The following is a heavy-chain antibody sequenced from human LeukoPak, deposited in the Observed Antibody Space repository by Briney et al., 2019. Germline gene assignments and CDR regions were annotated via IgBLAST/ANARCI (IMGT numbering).Heavy chain of an antibody. CDR2: IYYSGST. Sequence: PSEILSLTCSVSGGSISTSNYHWGWIRQPPGKGLEWIGNIYYSGSTNYNPSLKSRVTISVDTSKNQFSLNLSSATAADTAVYYCARLLTVYHSSSYYYVWGRGTLVTVSS. CDR3: ARLLTVYHSSSYYYV. J-gene: IGHJ4*02. CDR1: GGSISTSNYH. D-gene: IGHD3-22*01. V-gene: IGHV4-39*01.